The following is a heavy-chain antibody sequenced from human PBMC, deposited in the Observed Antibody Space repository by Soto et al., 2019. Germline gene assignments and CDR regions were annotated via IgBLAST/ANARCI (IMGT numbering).Heavy chain of an antibody. CDR1: GYTLTELS. CDR2: FDPEDGET. V-gene: IGHV1-24*01. CDR3: ARGSYSLMGYYYYYGMDV. J-gene: IGHJ6*02. D-gene: IGHD2-8*01. Sequence: ASVKVSCKVSGYTLTELSMHWVRQAPGKGLEWMGGFDPEDGETIYAQKFQGRVTMTRNTSISTAYMELSSLRSEDTAVYYCARGSYSLMGYYYYYGMDVWGQRTTVTVSS.